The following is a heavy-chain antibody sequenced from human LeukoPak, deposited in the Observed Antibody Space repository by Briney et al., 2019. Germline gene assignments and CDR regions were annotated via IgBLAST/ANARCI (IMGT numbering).Heavy chain of an antibody. CDR2: IKSKTDGGTT. J-gene: IGHJ4*02. D-gene: IGHD5-12*01. V-gene: IGHV3-15*01. Sequence: GGSLRLSCAASGFTFSNAWMSWVRQAPGKGLEWVGRIKSKTDGGTTDYAAPVKGRFTISRDDSKNTLYLQMNSLKTEDTAVYYCTTDPVTGYGPADYWGQGTLVTVSS. CDR1: GFTFSNAW. CDR3: TTDPVTGYGPADY.